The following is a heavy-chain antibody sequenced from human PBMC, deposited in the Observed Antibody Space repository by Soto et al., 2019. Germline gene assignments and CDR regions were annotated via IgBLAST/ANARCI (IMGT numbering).Heavy chain of an antibody. J-gene: IGHJ3*01. V-gene: IGHV4-4*02. CDR3: ARGTGVIREAFDV. Sequence: HVQLQESGPGLVKPSGTLSLTSAVSGDSINSSSWWSRVRQPPGMGLEWIGEIYHSGSNNYNPSLKSRVTTSVDKSKNQFSLRLSSVTAADTAVYYCARGTGVIREAFDVWGQGTTVTVSS. D-gene: IGHD2-21*01. CDR2: IYHSGSN. CDR1: GDSINSSSW.